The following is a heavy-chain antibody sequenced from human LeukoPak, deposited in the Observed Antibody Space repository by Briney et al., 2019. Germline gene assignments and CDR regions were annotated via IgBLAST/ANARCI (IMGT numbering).Heavy chain of an antibody. D-gene: IGHD4-11*01. CDR3: ARGPNTAGNYRAFDL. Sequence: GSLRLSCAASGFTFSSYAMSWVRQPPGKGLEWIGSIYYNGDTYYNPSLKSRVIISADTSKNQFSLKLTSVTAADTAAYYCARGPNTAGNYRAFDLWGQETKVTVSS. V-gene: IGHV4-39*07. J-gene: IGHJ3*01. CDR2: IYYNGDT. CDR1: GFTFSSYA.